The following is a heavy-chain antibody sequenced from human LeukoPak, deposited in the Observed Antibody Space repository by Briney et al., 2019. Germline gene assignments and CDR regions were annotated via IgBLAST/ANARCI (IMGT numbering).Heavy chain of an antibody. CDR1: GFTFSNAW. Sequence: GGSLRLSCAASGFTFSNAWMSWVRQAPGKGLEWVGRIKSKTDGGTTDYAAPVKGRFTISRDDSKNTLYLQMNSLKTEDTAVYYCTTGPEWELLIIYWGQGTLVTVSS. CDR3: TTGPEWELLIIY. J-gene: IGHJ4*02. V-gene: IGHV3-15*01. D-gene: IGHD1-26*01. CDR2: IKSKTDGGTT.